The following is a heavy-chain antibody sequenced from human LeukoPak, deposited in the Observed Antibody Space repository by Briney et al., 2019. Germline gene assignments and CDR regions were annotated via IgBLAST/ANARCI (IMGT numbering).Heavy chain of an antibody. CDR3: ARDKEVPAANRYYMDV. CDR2: IYSGGST. J-gene: IGHJ6*03. Sequence: GGSLRLSCAASGFTFSSYAMSWVRQAPGKGLEWVSVIYSGGSTYYADSVKGRFTISRDNSKNTLYLQMNSLRAEDTAVYYCARDKEVPAANRYYMDVWGKGTTVTVSS. D-gene: IGHD2-2*01. V-gene: IGHV3-66*01. CDR1: GFTFSSYA.